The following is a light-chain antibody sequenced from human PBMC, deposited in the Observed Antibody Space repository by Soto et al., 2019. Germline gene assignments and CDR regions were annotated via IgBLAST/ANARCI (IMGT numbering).Light chain of an antibody. J-gene: IGKJ2*01. CDR3: QQYGSSPYT. CDR1: QSVSSY. V-gene: IGKV3-11*01. Sequence: EIVLTQSPATLSLSPGERATLSCRASQSVSSYLAWYQQKPGQAPRLLIYDASNRATGIPVRFSGSGSGTDFTLTISSLEPEDFAVYYCQQYGSSPYTFGQGTKLEIK. CDR2: DAS.